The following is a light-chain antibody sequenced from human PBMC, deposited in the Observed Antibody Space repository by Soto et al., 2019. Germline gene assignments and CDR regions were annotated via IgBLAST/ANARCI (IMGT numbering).Light chain of an antibody. CDR2: TNA. CDR1: TANIGTNT. Sequence: VLTQPPSASGTPGQRVTISCSGSTANIGTNTVNWLQHLPGSAPKLLIYTNAQRPSGVPDRFSGSRSGTSASLAISRPQSEDEADYYCATWDDSVYVFGTGTKVAVL. CDR3: ATWDDSVYV. V-gene: IGLV1-44*01. J-gene: IGLJ1*01.